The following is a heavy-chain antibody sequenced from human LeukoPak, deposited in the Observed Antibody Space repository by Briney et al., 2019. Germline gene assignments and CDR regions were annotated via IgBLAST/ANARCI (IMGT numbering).Heavy chain of an antibody. J-gene: IGHJ4*02. CDR3: ARSSTIFGYFDY. Sequence: PSETLSLTCTVSGASISCSRYYWGWIRQPPGEGLEWIGSISYSGTTYYNPSLKSRGSISVDTSRNQFSLKLSSVTAPDTAVYYCARSSTIFGYFDYWGQGTQVAVSS. V-gene: IGHV4-39*01. D-gene: IGHD3-3*01. CDR1: GASISCSRYY. CDR2: ISYSGTT.